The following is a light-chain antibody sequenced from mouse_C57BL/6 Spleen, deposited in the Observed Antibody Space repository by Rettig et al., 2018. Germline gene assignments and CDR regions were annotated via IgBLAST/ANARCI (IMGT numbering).Light chain of an antibody. V-gene: IGKV4-55*01. J-gene: IGKJ5*01. CDR2: DTS. CDR1: SSVSY. Sequence: QIVLTQSPAIMSASPGEMVTMTCSASSSVSYMYWYQQKPQSSPRLLIYDTSNLASGVPVRFSGSGSGTSYSLTISRLEAKDAATYYCQQWSSYPLTFGAGTKLELK. CDR3: QQWSSYPLT.